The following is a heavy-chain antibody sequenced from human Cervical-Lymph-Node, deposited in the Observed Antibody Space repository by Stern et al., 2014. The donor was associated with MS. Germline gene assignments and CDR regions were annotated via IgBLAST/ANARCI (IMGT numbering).Heavy chain of an antibody. CDR2: IYPGDSDT. D-gene: IGHD1-14*01. J-gene: IGHJ4*02. Sequence: MQLVQSGAELIRPGESLKISCKGSGFKFSIYWIAWVRQMPGKGLEWMGIIYPGDSDTSYTPSFQGQVTMSADKSTSPAYLQWSSLNASDTAMYFCARQTTAWASDVWGQGTLVTVSS. CDR1: GFKFSIYW. V-gene: IGHV5-51*01. CDR3: ARQTTAWASDV.